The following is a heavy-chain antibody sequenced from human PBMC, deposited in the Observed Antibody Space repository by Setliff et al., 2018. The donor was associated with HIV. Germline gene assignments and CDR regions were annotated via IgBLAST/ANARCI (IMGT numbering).Heavy chain of an antibody. D-gene: IGHD1-26*01. CDR2: ISAYNGNT. CDR1: GYTFTSYG. J-gene: IGHJ4*02. V-gene: IGHV1-18*01. Sequence: RASVKVSCKASGYTFTSYGISWVRQAPGQGLEWMGWISAYNGNTNYAQKLQGRVTMTTDTSTSTAFMELRSLRSDDTAVYYCARGRRQWERQGGGSDDYWGQGTLVTVSS. CDR3: ARGRRQWERQGGGSDDY.